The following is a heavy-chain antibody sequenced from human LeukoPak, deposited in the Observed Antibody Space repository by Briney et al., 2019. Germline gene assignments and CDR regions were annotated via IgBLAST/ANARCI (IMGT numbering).Heavy chain of an antibody. CDR1: GFTFSSYT. D-gene: IGHD5-18*01. CDR3: AREGGYNYCFDY. Sequence: GGSLRLSCAASGFTFSSYTMHWVRQAPGKGLEYVSGINSDGRSTYHANSVRGRFTISRDNSKNTLYLQMGSLRSEDMAVYYCAREGGYNYCFDYWGQGILVTVSS. J-gene: IGHJ4*02. CDR2: INSDGRST. V-gene: IGHV3-64*01.